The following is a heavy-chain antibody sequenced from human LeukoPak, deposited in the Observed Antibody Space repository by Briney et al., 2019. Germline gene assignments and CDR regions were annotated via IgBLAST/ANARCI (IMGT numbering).Heavy chain of an antibody. CDR2: ISAGAGTT. J-gene: IGHJ6*02. CDR1: GSTFSTYA. V-gene: IGHV3-23*01. D-gene: IGHD6-13*01. Sequence: GGSLRLSCAASGSTFSTYAMSWVRQAPGKGLEWVSDISAGAGTTYYADSVKGRFTISRDNSKNTLSLKMSNLRAEDTAVYYCAKAAAPGMSYYYGMDVWGQGTTVTVSS. CDR3: AKAAAPGMSYYYGMDV.